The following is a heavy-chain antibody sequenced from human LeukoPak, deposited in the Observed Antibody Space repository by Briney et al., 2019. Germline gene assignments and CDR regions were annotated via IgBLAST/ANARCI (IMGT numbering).Heavy chain of an antibody. D-gene: IGHD3-22*01. CDR2: INPNSGGT. J-gene: IGHJ4*02. V-gene: IGHV1-2*06. CDR3: AREYDSSGENDY. Sequence: ASVKVSCKASGYTFTSYYMHWVRQAPGQGLEWMGRINPNSGGTNYAQKFQGRVTMTRDTSISTAYMELSRLRSDDTAVYYCAREYDSSGENDYWGQGTLVTVSS. CDR1: GYTFTSYY.